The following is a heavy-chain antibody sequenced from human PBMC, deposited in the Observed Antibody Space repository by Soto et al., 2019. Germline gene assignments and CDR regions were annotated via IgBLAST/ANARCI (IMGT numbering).Heavy chain of an antibody. V-gene: IGHV3-21*01. CDR1: GFTFSSYS. D-gene: IGHD2-15*01. CDR3: AGYVGAAFGPFDY. J-gene: IGHJ4*02. Sequence: EVQLVESGGGLVKPGGSLRLSCAASGFTFSSYSMNWVRQAPGKGLEWVSFITGTSSYTFYADSVKGRFTISRDNAKNSLYLKMNSLRAEDTAVYYCAGYVGAAFGPFDYWGQGALVTVSS. CDR2: ITGTSSYT.